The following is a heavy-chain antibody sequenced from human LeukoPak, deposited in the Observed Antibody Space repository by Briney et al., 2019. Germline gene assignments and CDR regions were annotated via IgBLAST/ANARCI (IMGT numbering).Heavy chain of an antibody. CDR3: AREGTYYYESTGYRIFDY. CDR1: GYSINSGYY. J-gene: IGHJ4*02. D-gene: IGHD3-22*01. V-gene: IGHV4-38-2*02. CDR2: LYHSGSS. Sequence: SETLSLTCGVSGYSINSGYYWGWVRQSPGKGLEWLGSLYHSGSSFYNPSLKSRVTISVDTSKNQFSLKLRSVTAADSAVYYCAREGTYYYESTGYRIFDYRGQGILVTVSS.